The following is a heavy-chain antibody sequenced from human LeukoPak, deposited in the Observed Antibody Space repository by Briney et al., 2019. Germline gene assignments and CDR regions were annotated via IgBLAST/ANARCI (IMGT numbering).Heavy chain of an antibody. CDR3: ARELGSGSYGDAFDI. V-gene: IGHV1-69*05. CDR1: GGTFSSYA. J-gene: IGHJ3*02. D-gene: IGHD1-26*01. CDR2: IIPILGTA. Sequence: SVKVSCKASGGTFSSYAISWVRQAPGQGLEWMGGIIPILGTANYAQKFQGRVTITTDESTSTAYMELGSLRSEDTAVYYCARELGSGSYGDAFDIWGQGTMVTVSS.